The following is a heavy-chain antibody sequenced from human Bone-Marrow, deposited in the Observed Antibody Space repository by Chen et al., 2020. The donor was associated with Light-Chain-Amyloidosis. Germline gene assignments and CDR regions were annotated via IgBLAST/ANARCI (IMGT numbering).Heavy chain of an antibody. CDR1: GYTFPNYW. V-gene: IGHV5-51*01. Sequence: EVQLEQSGQEVKKPGESLKISCKGSGYTFPNYWLGWVRQMPGKGLEWMGVIYPDYSDARYSPSFEGQVTISADKSITTAYLQWRSLKASDTAMYYCARRRDGYNFDYWGQGTLVTVSS. D-gene: IGHD5-12*01. J-gene: IGHJ4*02. CDR2: IYPDYSDA. CDR3: ARRRDGYNFDY.